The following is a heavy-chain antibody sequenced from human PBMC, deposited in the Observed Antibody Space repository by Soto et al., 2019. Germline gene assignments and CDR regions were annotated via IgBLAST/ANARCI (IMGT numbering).Heavy chain of an antibody. Sequence: ASETLSLTCTVSGGSISSGDYYWSWIRQPPGKGLEWIGYIYYSGSTYYNPSLKSRVTISVDTSKNQFSLKLSSVTAADTAVYYCARASIAAAGTFDYWGQGTLVTVSS. CDR1: GGSISSGDYY. D-gene: IGHD6-13*01. V-gene: IGHV4-30-4*01. J-gene: IGHJ4*02. CDR2: IYYSGST. CDR3: ARASIAAAGTFDY.